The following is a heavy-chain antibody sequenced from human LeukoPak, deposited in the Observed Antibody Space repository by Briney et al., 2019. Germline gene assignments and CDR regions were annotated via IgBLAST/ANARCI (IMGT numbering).Heavy chain of an antibody. J-gene: IGHJ4*02. Sequence: PSETLSLTCTVSDYSIRSGYFWGWIRQPPGKGLEWIGEINHSGSTNYNPSLKSRVTISVDTSKNQFSLKLSSVTAADTAVYYCARHAVFRISRRGNIDYWGQGTLVTVSS. V-gene: IGHV4-38-2*02. CDR2: INHSGST. CDR3: ARHAVFRISRRGNIDY. D-gene: IGHD3-3*01. CDR1: DYSIRSGYF.